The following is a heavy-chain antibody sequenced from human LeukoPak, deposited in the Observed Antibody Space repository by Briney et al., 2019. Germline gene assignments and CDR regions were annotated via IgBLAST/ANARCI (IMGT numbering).Heavy chain of an antibody. CDR3: ARGYCSGGSCNWFDP. D-gene: IGHD2-15*01. CDR2: IAHSGGT. V-gene: IGHV4-38-2*02. J-gene: IGHJ5*02. CDR1: GYSISSTYY. Sequence: SETLSLSCTVSGYSISSTYYGGWIRQPPGKGVGWIASIAHSGGTYYNPSLKSRLTISLDTSKNQFSLKLSSVTAADTAVYCRARGYCSGGSCNWFDPWGQGTLVTVSS.